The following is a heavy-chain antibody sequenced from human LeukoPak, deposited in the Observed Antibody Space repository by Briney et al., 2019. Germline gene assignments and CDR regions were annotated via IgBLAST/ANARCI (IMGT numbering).Heavy chain of an antibody. CDR1: GYTFTGYY. J-gene: IGHJ4*02. CDR3: ARDPSMIRGENTPYFDY. Sequence: SVKVSCKASGYTFTGYYMHWVRQAPGQGLEWMGGIIPIFGTADYARKFQGRVTITADESTSTAYMELNSLRSEDTAVYYCARDPSMIRGENTPYFDYWGQGTLVTVSS. D-gene: IGHD3-10*01. CDR2: IIPIFGTA. V-gene: IGHV1-69*13.